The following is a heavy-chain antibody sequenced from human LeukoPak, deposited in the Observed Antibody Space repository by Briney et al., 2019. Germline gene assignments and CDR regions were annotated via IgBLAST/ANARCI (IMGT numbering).Heavy chain of an antibody. Sequence: ASVKVSCKASGYTFTGYYMHWVRQAPGQGLEWMGWINPNSGGTNYAQKFQGRVTMTRHTSISTAYMELSRLRSDDTAVYYCARDGVDGSGSYYNVGFSFHYYYGMDVWGQGTTVTVSS. V-gene: IGHV1-2*02. D-gene: IGHD3-10*01. CDR1: GYTFTGYY. CDR3: ARDGVDGSGSYYNVGFSFHYYYGMDV. J-gene: IGHJ6*02. CDR2: INPNSGGT.